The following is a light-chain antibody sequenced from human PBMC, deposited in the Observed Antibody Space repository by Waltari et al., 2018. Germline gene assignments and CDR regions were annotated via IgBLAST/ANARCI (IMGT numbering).Light chain of an antibody. Sequence: QSALTQPASVSGSPGQTITISCSGSSSGVVGFHLVSWYQQHPGLAPKLIIYEATKRPSGVAERFAGCKSAGAASLTISGLQVDDEGEYFCCSYAGPSTWVFGGGTKLTVL. CDR1: SSGVVGFHL. CDR3: CSYAGPSTWV. V-gene: IGLV2-23*01. CDR2: EAT. J-gene: IGLJ3*02.